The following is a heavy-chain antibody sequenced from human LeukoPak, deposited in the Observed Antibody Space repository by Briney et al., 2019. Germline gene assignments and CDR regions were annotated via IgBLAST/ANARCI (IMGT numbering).Heavy chain of an antibody. CDR3: AKDHTYDYVWGSYPRGYFDY. CDR2: ISGSGGST. CDR1: GFTFSSYA. J-gene: IGHJ4*02. D-gene: IGHD3-16*02. V-gene: IGHV3-23*01. Sequence: GGSLRLSCAASGFTFSSYAMRWVRQAPGEGLECVSAISGSGGSTYYADSVKGRFTISRDNSKNTLYLQMNSLRAEDTGVYYCAKDHTYDYVWGSYPRGYFDYWGQGTLVTVSS.